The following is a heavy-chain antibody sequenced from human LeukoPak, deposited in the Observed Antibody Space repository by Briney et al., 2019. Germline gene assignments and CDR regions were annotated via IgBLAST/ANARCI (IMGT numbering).Heavy chain of an antibody. J-gene: IGHJ4*02. D-gene: IGHD6-6*01. V-gene: IGHV3-23*01. CDR2: ISGSGGST. CDR1: GFTFSSNA. Sequence: GGSLSLSCAASGFTFSSNALSWVRQAPGKGLEWVSAISGSGGSTYYADSVKGRFTISRDNSKNTLYLQMNSLRAEDTAVYYCAKDGFALSSSSLYFDYWGQGTLVTVSS. CDR3: AKDGFALSSSSLYFDY.